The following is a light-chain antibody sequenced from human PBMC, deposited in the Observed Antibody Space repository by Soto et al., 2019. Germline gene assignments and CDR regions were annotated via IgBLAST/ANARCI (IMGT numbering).Light chain of an antibody. V-gene: IGLV1-40*01. CDR2: GHT. CDR3: QSFDSTLRGSTV. CDR1: TSNIGGGYD. Sequence: QSVLTQPPSVSGAPGQTVTISCTGSTSNIGGGYDVHWYQQLPGAAPKLLIYGHTNRPSGVPDRFSGSTSGTSASLAITGLQAEDEADYYCQSFDSTLRGSTVFGGGTKLTVL. J-gene: IGLJ3*02.